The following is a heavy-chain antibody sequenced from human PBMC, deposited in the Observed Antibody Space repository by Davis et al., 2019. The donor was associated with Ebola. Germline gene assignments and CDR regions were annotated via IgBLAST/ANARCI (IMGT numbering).Heavy chain of an antibody. CDR1: GGTFSSYA. D-gene: IGHD6-6*01. J-gene: IGHJ6*02. CDR3: ARVRINGYSSSSGRMDV. V-gene: IGHV1-69*04. CDR2: IIPILGIA. Sequence: AASVKVSCKASGGTFSSYAISWVRQAPGQGLEWMGRIIPILGIANYAQKFQGRVTITADKSTSTAYMELSSLRSEDTAVYYCARVRINGYSSSSGRMDVWGQGTTVTVSS.